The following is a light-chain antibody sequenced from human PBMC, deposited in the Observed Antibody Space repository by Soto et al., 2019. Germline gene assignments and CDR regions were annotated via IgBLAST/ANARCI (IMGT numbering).Light chain of an antibody. CDR3: SSYTTGSTLYV. V-gene: IGLV2-14*01. CDR2: EVS. CDR1: SNDIGAYKY. Sequence: LTQPASVSGSPGQSITISCTGSSNDIGAYKYVSWYQQYPGKAPKLIIFEVSNRPSGVSNRFSGSKSGNTASLTIAGLQAEDEADYHCSSYTTGSTLYVFGGGTKV. J-gene: IGLJ1*01.